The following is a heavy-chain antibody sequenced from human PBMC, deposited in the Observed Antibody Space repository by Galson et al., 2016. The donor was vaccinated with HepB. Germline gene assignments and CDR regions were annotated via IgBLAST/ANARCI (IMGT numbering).Heavy chain of an antibody. CDR3: ARIMGRSGDWYFDL. D-gene: IGHD2-8*02. CDR1: GGSIGSTDW. Sequence: SETLSLTCGVSGGSIGSTDWWSWVRQPPGKGLEWIGEINHSGRTNYYPSLKSRVTISVDKSKNQFSLRLSSVTAADTAVYYCARIMGRSGDWYFDLWGRGNLVTVSS. J-gene: IGHJ2*01. CDR2: INHSGRT. V-gene: IGHV4-4*02.